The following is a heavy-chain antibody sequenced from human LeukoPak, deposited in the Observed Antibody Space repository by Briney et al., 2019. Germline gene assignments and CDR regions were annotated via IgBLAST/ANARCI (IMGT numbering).Heavy chain of an antibody. CDR3: ARVGLGVGSGRKASGFDP. Sequence: GGSLRLSCAASGFTFSNYAMSWVRQAPGKGLEWVSAISGSGDNTYYADSVKGRFTVSRDNSKNTLYVQMNSLRAEDTAVYYCARVGLGVGSGRKASGFDPWGQGTLVTVSS. CDR1: GFTFSNYA. J-gene: IGHJ5*02. D-gene: IGHD3-10*01. V-gene: IGHV3-23*01. CDR2: ISGSGDNT.